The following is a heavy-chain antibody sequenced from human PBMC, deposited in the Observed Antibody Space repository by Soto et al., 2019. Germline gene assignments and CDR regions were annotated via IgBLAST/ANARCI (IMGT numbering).Heavy chain of an antibody. Sequence: QVQLVQSGAEVRKPGASVKVSCKASGYTFSSYGMIWVRQAPGQGLEWMGWISSYNGHTNYAQKFQGRVTMTTDTSTSTAYMVLRSLRSDDTAVYYCARDAWAVAAILYYWGQGTLVTVSP. CDR2: ISSYNGHT. CDR1: GYTFSSYG. J-gene: IGHJ4*02. D-gene: IGHD2-21*02. CDR3: ARDAWAVAAILYY. V-gene: IGHV1-18*01.